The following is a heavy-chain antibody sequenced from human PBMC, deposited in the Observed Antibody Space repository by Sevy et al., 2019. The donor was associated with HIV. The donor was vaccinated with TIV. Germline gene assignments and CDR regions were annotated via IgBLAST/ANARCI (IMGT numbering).Heavy chain of an antibody. Sequence: ASVKVSCKASGYTFSYYAVHWVRQAPGQRLEWMGWINTANGNTKYSQKFQGRLTIPRDTSASIVYMQLSSLRSEDTAVYYCARDPGGLPAAMMGWFDPWGQGTLVTVSS. D-gene: IGHD2-2*01. CDR3: ARDPGGLPAAMMGWFDP. CDR2: INTANGNT. J-gene: IGHJ5*02. V-gene: IGHV1-3*04. CDR1: GYTFSYYA.